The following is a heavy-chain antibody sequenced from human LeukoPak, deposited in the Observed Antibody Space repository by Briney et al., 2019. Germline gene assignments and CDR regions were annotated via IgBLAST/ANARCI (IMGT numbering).Heavy chain of an antibody. J-gene: IGHJ4*02. Sequence: PGGSLRLSCAASGLNFRKSWMTWVRQAPGRGLEWVANIKDDGSEKFYVDSVKGRFTISRDDAKNSLYLQMNSLRAEDTAVYYCTNWGDTLGLDFWGQGDLVSVSS. D-gene: IGHD7-27*01. CDR1: GLNFRKSW. V-gene: IGHV3-7*01. CDR3: TNWGDTLGLDF. CDR2: IKDDGSEK.